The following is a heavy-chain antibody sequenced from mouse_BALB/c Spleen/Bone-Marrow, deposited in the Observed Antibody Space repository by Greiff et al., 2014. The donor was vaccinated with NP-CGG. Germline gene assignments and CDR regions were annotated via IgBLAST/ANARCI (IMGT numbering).Heavy chain of an antibody. CDR1: GYTFTSYV. D-gene: IGHD2-14*01. CDR3: ARRGYRYDGFAY. J-gene: IGHJ3*01. CDR2: INPYNDGT. Sequence: VQLKESGPELVKPGASVKMSCKASGYTFTSYVMHWVKQKPGQGLEWIGYINPYNDGTKYNEKFKGKATLTSDKSSSTAYMELSSLTSEYSAVYYCARRGYRYDGFAYWGQGTLVTVSA. V-gene: IGHV1-14*01.